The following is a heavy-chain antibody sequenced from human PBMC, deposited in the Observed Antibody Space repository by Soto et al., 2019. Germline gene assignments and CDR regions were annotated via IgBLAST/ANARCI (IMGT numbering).Heavy chain of an antibody. CDR3: ASHDPGARFDP. Sequence: QVQLVQSGAEVKKPGASVKVSCKAPRYIFTAYFMPWVRQAPGQGLEWMGWINPNNGATHYGLSFQGRVTMTRDTSISRAYMELSSLRSDDTAVDYCASHDPGARFDPGGQGTLVIVSS. CDR2: INPNNGAT. D-gene: IGHD1-1*01. J-gene: IGHJ5*02. CDR1: RYIFTAYF. V-gene: IGHV1-2*02.